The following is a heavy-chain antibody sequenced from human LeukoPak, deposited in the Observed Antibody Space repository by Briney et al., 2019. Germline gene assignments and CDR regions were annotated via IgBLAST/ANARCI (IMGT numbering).Heavy chain of an antibody. V-gene: IGHV5-51*01. D-gene: IGHD2-21*02. CDR1: GYSFTGYW. CDR3: ARGAYCGGDCYCFDY. Sequence: GESLKIYCKGSGYSFTGYWIGWVRQMPGKGLEWMGIIYPGDSDTRYSPSFQGQVTISADKSISTAYLQWSSLKASDTAMYYCARGAYCGGDCYCFDYWGQGTLVTVSS. CDR2: IYPGDSDT. J-gene: IGHJ4*02.